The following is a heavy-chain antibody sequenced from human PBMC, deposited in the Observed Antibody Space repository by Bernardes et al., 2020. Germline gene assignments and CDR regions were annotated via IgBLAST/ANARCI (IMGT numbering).Heavy chain of an antibody. J-gene: IGHJ4*02. CDR1: GFSFRNDW. Sequence: GRSLLLSCAASGFSFRNDWMSWVRQAPGQGLEWVGRVTRKSDGETTFYGTPVKDRFTITRDDSKKMIYLQMNNLKMEDTALYYCATSTVGANAFDYWGQGTPVTVSS. CDR2: VTRKSDGETT. CDR3: ATSTVGANAFDY. D-gene: IGHD1-26*01. V-gene: IGHV3-15*01.